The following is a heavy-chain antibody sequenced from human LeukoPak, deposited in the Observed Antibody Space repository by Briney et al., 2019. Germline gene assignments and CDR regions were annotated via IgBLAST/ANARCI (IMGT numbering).Heavy chain of an antibody. CDR3: TKRGTVTTFGHCDF. CDR2: ISDNGRST. CDR1: GFTFSSYA. V-gene: IGHV3-23*01. D-gene: IGHD4-17*01. J-gene: IGHJ4*02. Sequence: GGSLRLSCAASGFTFSSYAMSWVRQAPGKGLEWVSTISDNGRSTYYADSLKGRFTISRDNSKNTLYLQMNSLRAEDMAVYYCTKRGTVTTFGHCDFWGQGTLVTVSS.